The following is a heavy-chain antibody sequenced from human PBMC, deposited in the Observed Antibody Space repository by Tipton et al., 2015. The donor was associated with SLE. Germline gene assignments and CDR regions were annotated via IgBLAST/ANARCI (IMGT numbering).Heavy chain of an antibody. Sequence: GSLRLSCTTSGFTFSSHGMSWVRQAPGKGLEWVSSLTGSGDNKYYSASAKGRFIISRDNAKNSLYLQMSSLRDEDTAVYYCAKGKEVDYWGQGTVVTVSS. J-gene: IGHJ4*02. CDR1: GFTFSSHG. CDR2: LTGSGDNK. CDR3: AKGKEVDY. V-gene: IGHV3-23*01.